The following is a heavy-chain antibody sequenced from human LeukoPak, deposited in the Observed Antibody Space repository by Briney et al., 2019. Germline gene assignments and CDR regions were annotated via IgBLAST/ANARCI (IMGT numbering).Heavy chain of an antibody. J-gene: IGHJ3*02. Sequence: GGSLRLSCAASGFTFSSYGMHWVRQAPGKGLEWVAVISYDGTNKGYADSVKGRFTVSRDNPKNTLNLQMNSLRAEDTAVYYCARARGIVAAATYFGSVHDAFDIWGQGTMVTVSS. CDR3: ARARGIVAAATYFGSVHDAFDI. D-gene: IGHD6-13*01. CDR1: GFTFSSYG. V-gene: IGHV3-30*03. CDR2: ISYDGTNK.